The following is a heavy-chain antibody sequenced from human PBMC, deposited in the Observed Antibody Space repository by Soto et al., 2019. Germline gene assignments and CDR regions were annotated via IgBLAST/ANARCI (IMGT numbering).Heavy chain of an antibody. D-gene: IGHD3-3*01. V-gene: IGHV3-15*07. CDR2: IMSTADGGTA. CDR3: LEYLADRTV. Sequence: EVQLVESGGGLVKPGGSLRLSCAAAGFNISNAWMNWVRQGPGKGVEWVGRIMSTADGGTAAYAAPVEGRFTISRDDSKNTHYRQMNSLKTEVKGVYYGLEYLADRTVWGQATTVTVPS. J-gene: IGHJ6*02. CDR1: GFNISNAW.